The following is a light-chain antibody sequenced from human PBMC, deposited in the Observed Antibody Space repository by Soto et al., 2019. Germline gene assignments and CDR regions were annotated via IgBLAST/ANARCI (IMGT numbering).Light chain of an antibody. J-gene: IGLJ2*01. CDR3: SSYVTGNSLI. CDR2: ELS. CDR1: SRDVGGHDY. V-gene: IGLV2-8*01. Sequence: QSVLTQPPSASGSPGQSVTISCTGTSRDVGGHDYVSWYQQHPGKAPKLMIYELSKRPSGVPDRFSGSKSGNTASLTVSGRQAEDEADYYCSSYVTGNSLIFGGGTKLTVL.